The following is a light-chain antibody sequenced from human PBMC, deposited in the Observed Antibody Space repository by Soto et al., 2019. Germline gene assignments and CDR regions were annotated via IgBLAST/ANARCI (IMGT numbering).Light chain of an antibody. CDR1: SGNIGSNY. CDR2: EDD. V-gene: IGLV6-57*04. Sequence: NFMLTQPHSVSESPGKTVTISCTRSSGNIGSNYVQWYQQRPGSAPTTLIYEDDQRPSGVPDRFSGSIDRSSNSASLTISGLKTGDEADYYCQSYDSSTPVVFGGGTKLTVL. CDR3: QSYDSSTPVV. J-gene: IGLJ2*01.